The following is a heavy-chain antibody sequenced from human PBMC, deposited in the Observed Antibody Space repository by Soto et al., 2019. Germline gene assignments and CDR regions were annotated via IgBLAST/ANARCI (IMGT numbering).Heavy chain of an antibody. V-gene: IGHV3-73*01. CDR3: TRSVDFWSGYHDYYYYYGMDV. J-gene: IGHJ6*02. CDR2: IRSKANSYAT. Sequence: XGSLRLTCAASGFTFSGSSMHWVRQASGKGLEWVGLIRSKANSYATAYAASVKGRFTISRDDSKNTAYLQMNSLKTEDTAVYYCTRSVDFWSGYHDYYYYYGMDVWGQGTTVTVSS. D-gene: IGHD3-3*01. CDR1: GFTFSGSS.